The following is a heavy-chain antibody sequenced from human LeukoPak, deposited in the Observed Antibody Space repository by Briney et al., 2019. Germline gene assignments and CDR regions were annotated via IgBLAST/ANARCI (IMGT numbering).Heavy chain of an antibody. CDR3: ARVGVSSSASGAGDY. Sequence: AASVKVSCKASGGTFSSYAISWVRQAPGQGLEWMGRIIPILGIANYAQKFQGRVTITADKSTSTAYMELSSLRSEDTAVYYCARVGVSSSASGAGDYWGQGTLVTVSS. J-gene: IGHJ4*02. D-gene: IGHD2-2*01. CDR1: GGTFSSYA. V-gene: IGHV1-69*04. CDR2: IIPILGIA.